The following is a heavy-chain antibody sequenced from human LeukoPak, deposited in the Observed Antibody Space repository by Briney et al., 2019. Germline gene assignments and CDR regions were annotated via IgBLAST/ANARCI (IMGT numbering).Heavy chain of an antibody. Sequence: GGSLKLSCAVSGSSFSGSAIHWVRQASGKGLEWVARIRSKDNKYATSYTESVKGRFTISRDDSKSTAYLQMNSLKVEDTAIYYCTAGSPCRGDCYRYLDFWGQGSLVTVSS. CDR3: TAGSPCRGDCYRYLDF. J-gene: IGHJ4*02. CDR1: GSSFSGSA. CDR2: IRSKDNKYAT. V-gene: IGHV3-73*01. D-gene: IGHD2-21*02.